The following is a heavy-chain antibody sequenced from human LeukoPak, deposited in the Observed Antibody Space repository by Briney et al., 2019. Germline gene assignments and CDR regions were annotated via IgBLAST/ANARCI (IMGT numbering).Heavy chain of an antibody. D-gene: IGHD3-22*01. CDR1: GYTFTSYG. CDR2: ISAYNGNT. Sequence: ASVKVSCKASGYTFTSYGITWVRQAPGQGLEWMGWISAYNGNTNYAQKLQGRVTMTTDTSTSTAYMELRSLRSDDTAVYYCATVLWGHYYDSSGYVNWGQGTLVTVSS. V-gene: IGHV1-18*01. J-gene: IGHJ4*02. CDR3: ATVLWGHYYDSSGYVN.